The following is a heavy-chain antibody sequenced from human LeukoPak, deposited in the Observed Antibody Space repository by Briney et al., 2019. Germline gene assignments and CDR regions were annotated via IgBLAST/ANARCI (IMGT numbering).Heavy chain of an antibody. CDR3: AREIYGELDY. V-gene: IGHV4-39*07. J-gene: IGHJ4*02. CDR2: IYHSGST. CDR1: GGSISSSSYY. Sequence: SETLSLTCTVSGGSISSSSYYWGWIRQPPGKGLEWIGSIYHSGSTYYNPSLKSRVTISVDTSKNQFSLKLSSVTAADTAVYYCAREIYGELDYWGQGTLVTVSS. D-gene: IGHD4-17*01.